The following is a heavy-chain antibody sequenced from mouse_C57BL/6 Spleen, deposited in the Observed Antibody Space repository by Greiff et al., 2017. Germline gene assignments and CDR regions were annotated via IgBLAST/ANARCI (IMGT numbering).Heavy chain of an antibody. Sequence: VQVVESGAELVKPGASVKMSCKASGYTFTTYPIEWMKQNHGKSLEWIGNFHPYNDDTKYNEKFKGKATLTVEKSSSTVYLELSRLTSDDSAVYYGAKGGNYDYDGGYAMEYRGQGTSVTVSS. D-gene: IGHD2-4*01. CDR2: FHPYNDDT. CDR3: AKGGNYDYDGGYAMEY. J-gene: IGHJ4*01. CDR1: GYTFTTYP. V-gene: IGHV1-47*01.